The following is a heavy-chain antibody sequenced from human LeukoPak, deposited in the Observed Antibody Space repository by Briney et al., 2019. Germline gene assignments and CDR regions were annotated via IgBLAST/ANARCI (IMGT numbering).Heavy chain of an antibody. Sequence: SETLSLTCTVSGDSVSSSVYHWGWIRQPPGKGLEWIGSIYYSGTTYYKPSLKSRVTISVDTSKNQFSLRLNSVTAADTAVYYCASGATVAVPAAIRGGVIGTDFDFWGQGTLVTVSS. CDR2: IYYSGTT. CDR1: GDSVSSSVYH. J-gene: IGHJ4*02. D-gene: IGHD2-2*02. CDR3: ASGATVAVPAAIRGGVIGTDFDF. V-gene: IGHV4-39*01.